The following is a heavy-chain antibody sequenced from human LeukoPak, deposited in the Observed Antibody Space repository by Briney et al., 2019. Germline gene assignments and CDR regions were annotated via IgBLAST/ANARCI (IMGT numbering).Heavy chain of an antibody. J-gene: IGHJ3*02. CDR3: ATRVYDIVGFAFDI. CDR2: INPHSGDT. CDR1: GYTFTGYY. Sequence: ASVKVSCKASGYTFTGYYMHWVRQAPGQGLEWMGWINPHSGDTTYAQKFQGRVTMTRDTSISTAYMELSSLRSEDTAVYYCATRVYDIVGFAFDIWGQGTMVTVSS. V-gene: IGHV1-2*02. D-gene: IGHD2-8*01.